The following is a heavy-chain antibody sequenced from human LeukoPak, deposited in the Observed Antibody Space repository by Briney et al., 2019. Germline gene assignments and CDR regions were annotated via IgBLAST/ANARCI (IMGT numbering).Heavy chain of an antibody. J-gene: IGHJ4*02. CDR2: IYYSGST. CDR3: ARYGGDAYYFDY. CDR1: GGSISSYY. Sequence: SETLSLTCTVSGGSISSYYWSWIRQPPGKGLEWIGYIYYSGSTNYNPSLKSRVTISVDTSKSQFSLKLSSVTAADTAVYYCARYGGDAYYFDYWGQGTLVTVSS. D-gene: IGHD2-21*02. V-gene: IGHV4-59*01.